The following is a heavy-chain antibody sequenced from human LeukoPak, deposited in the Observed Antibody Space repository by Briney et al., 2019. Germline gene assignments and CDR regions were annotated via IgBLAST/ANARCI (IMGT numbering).Heavy chain of an antibody. CDR2: IIPIFGTA. V-gene: IGHV1-69*13. CDR3: ADDSSGSYDY. Sequence: VASVKVSCKAPGGTFSSYAISWVRQAPGQGLEWMGGIIPIFGTANYAQKFQGRVTITADESTSTVYMEPSSLRSEDTAVYYCADDSSGSYDYWGQGTLVTVSS. J-gene: IGHJ4*02. CDR1: GGTFSSYA. D-gene: IGHD6-19*01.